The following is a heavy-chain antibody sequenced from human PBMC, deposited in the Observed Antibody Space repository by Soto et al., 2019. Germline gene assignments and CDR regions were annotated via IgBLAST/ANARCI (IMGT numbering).Heavy chain of an antibody. CDR1: GASVSSGSHY. D-gene: IGHD5-18*01. J-gene: IGHJ4*02. V-gene: IGHV4-61*01. CDR2: LYFCGST. Sequence: SETLSLPCNVSGASVSSGSHYWRWIRQPPGKGLEWIGPLYFCGSTKYHPSLQSRVPISVDMSKHQFSLRVISVTASDTACYYWARDRVTPGSTFECCGQGTRGTVS. CDR3: ARDRVTPGSTFEC.